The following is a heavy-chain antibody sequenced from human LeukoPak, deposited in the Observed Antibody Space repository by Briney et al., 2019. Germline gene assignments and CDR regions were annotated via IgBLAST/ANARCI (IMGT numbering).Heavy chain of an antibody. CDR1: GVSMSSYF. CDR3: ARSIRGYSSGWYYFDY. Sequence: PSETLSLTCTVSGVSMSSYFWSWIRQPPGKGLEWIGYIYHSGSSHYNPSLKSRVTISVDTSKTQFSVKLSSVTAADTAVYYCARSIRGYSSGWYYFDYWGQGTLITVSS. V-gene: IGHV4-59*12. J-gene: IGHJ4*02. CDR2: IYHSGSS. D-gene: IGHD6-19*01.